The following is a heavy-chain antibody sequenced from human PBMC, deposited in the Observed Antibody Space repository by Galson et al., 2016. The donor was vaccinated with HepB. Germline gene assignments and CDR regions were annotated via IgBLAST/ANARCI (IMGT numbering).Heavy chain of an antibody. CDR1: GGSISSGDYY. V-gene: IGHV4-30-4*01. CDR2: IYYSGST. Sequence: TLSLTCTVSGGSISSGDYYWSWIRQPPGSGLEWIGYIYYSGSTYYNPSLKSRVTISIDMPKHQFSLKLSSVTAADTAVYYCAIIPYYFGSGSSGLWGQGTLVTVSS. D-gene: IGHD3-10*01. CDR3: AIIPYYFGSGSSGL. J-gene: IGHJ4*02.